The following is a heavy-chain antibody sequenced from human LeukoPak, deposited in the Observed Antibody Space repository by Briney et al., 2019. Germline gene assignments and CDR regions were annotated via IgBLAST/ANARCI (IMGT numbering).Heavy chain of an antibody. V-gene: IGHV4-30-2*01. J-gene: IGHJ4*02. Sequence: PSETLSLTCAVSGGSISSGGYSWSWLRQPPGKGLEWIGYIYHSGSTYYNPSLKSRVTISVDRSMNQFSLKLSSVTAADTAVYYCARLYYDFWSGYYYFDYWGQGTLVTVSS. CDR2: IYHSGST. CDR3: ARLYYDFWSGYYYFDY. D-gene: IGHD3-3*01. CDR1: GGSISSGGYS.